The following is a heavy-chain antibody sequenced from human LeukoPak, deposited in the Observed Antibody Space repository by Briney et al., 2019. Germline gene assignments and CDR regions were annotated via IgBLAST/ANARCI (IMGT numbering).Heavy chain of an antibody. D-gene: IGHD6-13*01. CDR3: ARQGVGYFVAIKIFDY. CDR2: IYYSGST. Sequence: KPSETLSLTCTVSGGSISSSSYYWGWIRQPPGKGLEWIGSIYYSGSTYYNPSLKSRVTISVDTSKNQFSLKLSSVTAADTAVYYCARQGVGYFVAIKIFDYWGQGTLVTVSS. J-gene: IGHJ4*02. V-gene: IGHV4-39*01. CDR1: GGSISSSSYY.